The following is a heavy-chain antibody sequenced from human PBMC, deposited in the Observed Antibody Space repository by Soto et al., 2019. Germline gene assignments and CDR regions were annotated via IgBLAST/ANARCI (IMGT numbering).Heavy chain of an antibody. CDR2: TYYRSKWYN. CDR3: ARDKIAVAGTYHPNHFDY. D-gene: IGHD6-19*01. Sequence: PSETLSLTCAISGDSVPSNSAAWNWIRQSPSRGLEWLGRTYYRSKWYNDYAVSVKSRITINPDTSKNQFSLQLNSVTPEDTAVYYCARDKIAVAGTYHPNHFDYWGQGTLVTVSS. J-gene: IGHJ4*02. CDR1: GDSVPSNSAA. V-gene: IGHV6-1*01.